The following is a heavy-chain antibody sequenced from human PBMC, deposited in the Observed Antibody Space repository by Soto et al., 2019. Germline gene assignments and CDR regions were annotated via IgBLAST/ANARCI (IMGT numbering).Heavy chain of an antibody. V-gene: IGHV1-8*01. CDR1: GYTFTSYD. Sequence: QAQLVQSGAEVKKPGASVKVSCKASGYTFTSYDINWVRQATGQGLEWMGWMNPNSGNTGYAQKFQGRVTRTRNTSISTAYMELSSLGSEDTAVYYCARGYRDSGGHYWFDPWGQGALVTVSS. D-gene: IGHD3-22*01. CDR3: ARGYRDSGGHYWFDP. J-gene: IGHJ5*02. CDR2: MNPNSGNT.